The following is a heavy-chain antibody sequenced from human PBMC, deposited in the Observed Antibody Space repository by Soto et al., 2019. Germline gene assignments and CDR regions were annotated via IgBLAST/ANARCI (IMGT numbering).Heavy chain of an antibody. V-gene: IGHV2-70*01. D-gene: IGHD5-18*01. CDR1: GFSLSTTGMC. CDR3: SRAVGGFTYGYPDY. J-gene: IGHJ4*02. Sequence: SGPTLVNPTQALTLTCTFSGFSLSTTGMCVSWIRQPPGKALEWLALIDWADDKYYSTSLKTRLTISKDTSKNQVVLTMTNVEPVDTATYFCSRAVGGFTYGYPDYWGQGTLVTVSS. CDR2: IDWADDK.